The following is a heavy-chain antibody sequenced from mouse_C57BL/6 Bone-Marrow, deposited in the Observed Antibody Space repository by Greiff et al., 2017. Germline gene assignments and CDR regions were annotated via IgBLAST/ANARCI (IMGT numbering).Heavy chain of an antibody. Sequence: QVQLQQPGAELVRPGTSVKVSCTASGYAFTNYLIEWVKQRPGQGLEWIGVLNPGSGGTNYNEKFKGKATLTADNSSSTAYMQRSSLTSDDSAVYFCAREDSSDYGRFDYWGQGTTLTVSS. D-gene: IGHD3-2*02. CDR2: LNPGSGGT. V-gene: IGHV1-54*01. J-gene: IGHJ2*01. CDR1: GYAFTNYL. CDR3: AREDSSDYGRFDY.